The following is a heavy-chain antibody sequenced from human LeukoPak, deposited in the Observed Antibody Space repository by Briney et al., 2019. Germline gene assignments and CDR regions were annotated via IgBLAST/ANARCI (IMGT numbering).Heavy chain of an antibody. CDR2: IIPIFGTA. J-gene: IGHJ4*02. D-gene: IGHD3-22*01. CDR3: ARGGGIYYDSSGSFDY. CDR1: GGTFSSYA. V-gene: IGHV1-69*05. Sequence: SVKVSCKASGGTFSSYAISWVRQAPGQGLEWMGGIIPIFGTASYAQKFQGRVTITTDESTSTAYMELSSLRSEDTAVYYCARGGGIYYDSSGSFDYWGQGTLVTVSS.